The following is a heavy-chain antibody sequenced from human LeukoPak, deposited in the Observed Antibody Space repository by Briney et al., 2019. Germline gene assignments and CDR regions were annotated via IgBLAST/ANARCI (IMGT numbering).Heavy chain of an antibody. CDR2: INTNTGNP. CDR1: GYTFTSYA. V-gene: IGHV7-4-1*02. CDR3: ARVTKGYDFWSGYLYYYYYYMDV. D-gene: IGHD3-3*01. J-gene: IGHJ6*03. Sequence: ASVKVSCKASGYTFTSYAMNWVRQAPGQGLEWMGWINTNTGNPTYAQGFTGRFVFSLDTSVSTAYLQISSLKAEDTAVYYCARVTKGYDFWSGYLYYYYYYMDVWGKGTTVTVSS.